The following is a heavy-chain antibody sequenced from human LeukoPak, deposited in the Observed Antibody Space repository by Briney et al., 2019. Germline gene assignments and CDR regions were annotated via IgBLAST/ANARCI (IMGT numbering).Heavy chain of an antibody. Sequence: SETLSLTCAVYGGSFSGYYWSWIRQPPGKGLEWIGEINHSGSTNYNPSLKSRVTISVDTSKNQFSLKLRSVTGADTAVYYCARGVVDGYKGDAFDIWGPGTMVTVSS. CDR1: GGSFSGYY. D-gene: IGHD5-24*01. CDR3: ARGVVDGYKGDAFDI. V-gene: IGHV4-34*01. J-gene: IGHJ3*02. CDR2: INHSGST.